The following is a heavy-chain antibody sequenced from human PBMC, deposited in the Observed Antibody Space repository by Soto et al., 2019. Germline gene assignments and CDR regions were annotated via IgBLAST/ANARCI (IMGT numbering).Heavy chain of an antibody. CDR1: GDSLSNYG. D-gene: IGHD4-17*01. J-gene: IGHJ4*02. Sequence: QVQLVESGGGVVQPGKSLRLSCVASGDSLSNYGMHWVRQAPGKGLEWVASIWHDGRYEFHADSVKGRFAISRDNSKNSPIPKRTHLRVEGPALLYWLAGGGVHYDSTGGDFWGQGTLVTVSS. V-gene: IGHV3-33*01. CDR3: LAGGGVHYDSTGGDF. CDR2: IWHDGRYE.